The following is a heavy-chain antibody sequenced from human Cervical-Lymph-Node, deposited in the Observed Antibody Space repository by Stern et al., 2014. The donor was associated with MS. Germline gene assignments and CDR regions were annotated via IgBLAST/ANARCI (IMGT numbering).Heavy chain of an antibody. J-gene: IGHJ4*02. V-gene: IGHV5-51*01. D-gene: IGHD1-26*01. CDR3: ARHRSGSQYEAGDY. CDR2: IYPGVSDT. CDR1: GYTFTSNW. Sequence: VQLVQSGAEVKKPGESLKISCKGSGYTFTSNWIGWVRQMPGKGLEWMGIIYPGVSDTTYSPSVQGQVTISVDKSISTAYLQWSSLKASDTAMYYCARHRSGSQYEAGDYWGQGTLVTVSS.